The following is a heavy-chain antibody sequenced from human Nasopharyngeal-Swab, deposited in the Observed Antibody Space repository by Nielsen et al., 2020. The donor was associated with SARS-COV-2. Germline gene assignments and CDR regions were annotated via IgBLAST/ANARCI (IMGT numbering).Heavy chain of an antibody. CDR2: IYPGDSDT. Sequence: EEALKISCKGSGYSFTSYWIGGGRQMPGKGLEWMGIIYPGDSDTRYSPSFQGQVTISADKSISTAYLQWSSLKASDTAMYYCARHVDRRYYYDSSGAFDIWGQGTMVTVSS. V-gene: IGHV5-51*01. CDR1: GYSFTSYW. CDR3: ARHVDRRYYYDSSGAFDI. D-gene: IGHD3-22*01. J-gene: IGHJ3*02.